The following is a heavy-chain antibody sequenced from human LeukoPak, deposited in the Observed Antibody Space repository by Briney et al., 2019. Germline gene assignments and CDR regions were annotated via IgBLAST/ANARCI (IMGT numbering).Heavy chain of an antibody. CDR2: IYTSGST. CDR3: ARVGGMVRGPIDLMDV. V-gene: IGHV4-4*07. CDR1: GGSFSGYF. J-gene: IGHJ6*02. Sequence: SGTLSLTCNVSGGSFSGYFWSWIRQPAGKGREWIGRIYTSGSTNYNPSLKSRVIMSVDTSKNQFSLNLSSVTAADTAVYYCARVGGMVRGPIDLMDVWGQGTTVTVPS. D-gene: IGHD3-10*01.